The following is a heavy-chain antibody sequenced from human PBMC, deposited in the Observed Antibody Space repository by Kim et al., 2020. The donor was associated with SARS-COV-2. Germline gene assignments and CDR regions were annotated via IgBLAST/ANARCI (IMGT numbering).Heavy chain of an antibody. J-gene: IGHJ4*02. CDR3: AHDADSYYTFHF. Sequence: YAAPVKGRFNNSRDDSKNTQYLQMNSLKVEDTGTYYCAHDADSYYTFHFWGQGTLVTVSS. D-gene: IGHD2-21*01. V-gene: IGHV3-15*01.